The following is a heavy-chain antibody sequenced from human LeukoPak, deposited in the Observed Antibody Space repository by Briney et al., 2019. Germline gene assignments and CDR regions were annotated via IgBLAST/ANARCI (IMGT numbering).Heavy chain of an antibody. D-gene: IGHD3-22*01. CDR1: GYTFTTYG. V-gene: IGHV1-18*01. CDR3: ARVWGYYYDSSGYSDFDY. Sequence: ASVKVSCKASGYTFTTYGITWVRQAHGRGLEWMGWISAYNGNTNYAQKFQGRVTMTIDTSTSTAYMELRSLKSDDTAVYYCARVWGYYYDSSGYSDFDYWGQGTLVTVSS. J-gene: IGHJ4*02. CDR2: ISAYNGNT.